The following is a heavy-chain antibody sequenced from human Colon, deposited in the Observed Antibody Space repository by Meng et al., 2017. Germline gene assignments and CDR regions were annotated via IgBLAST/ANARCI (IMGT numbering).Heavy chain of an antibody. V-gene: IGHV3-23*01. D-gene: IGHD1-14*01. J-gene: IGHJ4*02. CDR1: GFNFKTCD. Sequence: GGSLRLSCAASGFNFKTCDMSWVRQAPGKGLEWVTAISSVGDYTFYTDSVKGRFTVSRDNSENTLYLHMNSLRAEDTSLYYCAKYLYTVSRTFALWGQGTLVTVSS. CDR3: AKYLYTVSRTFAL. CDR2: ISSVGDYT.